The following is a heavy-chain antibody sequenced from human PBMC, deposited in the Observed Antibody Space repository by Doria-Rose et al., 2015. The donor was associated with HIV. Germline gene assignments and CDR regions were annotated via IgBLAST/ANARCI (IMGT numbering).Heavy chain of an antibody. CDR2: IFSDDER. J-gene: IGHJ4*02. CDR1: GVSLSSPGMG. Sequence: QESGPVLVKPTETLTPTCTVSGVSLSSPGMGVSWIRQPPGKALEWLANIFSDDERPYKTSLKSRLTIPRGTSKSQVVLTMTDMDPVDTATYYCARIKSSRWYHKYYFDFWGQGTLVIVSA. D-gene: IGHD6-13*01. V-gene: IGHV2-26*01. CDR3: ARIKSSRWYHKYYFDF.